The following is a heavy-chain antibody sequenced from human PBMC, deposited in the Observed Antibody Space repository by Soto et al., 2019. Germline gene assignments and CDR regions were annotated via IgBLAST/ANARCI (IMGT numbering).Heavy chain of an antibody. V-gene: IGHV3-48*03. CDR3: AREAHYYFDY. J-gene: IGHJ4*02. CDR1: GFTFSSYE. CDR2: ISGGGATI. Sequence: GSLRLSCAASGFTFSSYEMHWVRQAPGKGLEWISYISGGGATIYYADSVKGRFTISRDNAKSSLYLQMNSLKAEDTAVYYCAREAHYYFDYWGQGTLVTVSS.